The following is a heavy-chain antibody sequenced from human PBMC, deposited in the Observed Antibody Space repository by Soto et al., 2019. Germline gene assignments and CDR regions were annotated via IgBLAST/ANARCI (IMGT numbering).Heavy chain of an antibody. J-gene: IGHJ6*02. D-gene: IGHD4-4*01. V-gene: IGHV3-74*01. CDR1: GFTFSSYW. CDR2: INSDGSST. CDR3: ARVHDYTPMGYYYGMDV. Sequence: PGGSLRLSCAASGFTFSSYWMHWVRQAPGKGLVWVSRINSDGSSTSYADSVKGRFTISRDNAKNTLYLQMNSLRAEDTAVYYCARVHDYTPMGYYYGMDVWGQGTTVTVSS.